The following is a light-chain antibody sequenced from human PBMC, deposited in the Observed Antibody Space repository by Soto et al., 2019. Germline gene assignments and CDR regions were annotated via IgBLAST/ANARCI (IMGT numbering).Light chain of an antibody. CDR3: TSYTSSITYV. CDR2: DVT. J-gene: IGLJ1*01. Sequence: QSALTQPASVSGSPGQSITISCTGTSSDVGGYNFVSWYQHHPGKAPKLIIYDVTNRPSGISNRFSGSKSGNTASLTISGVQAQDVADYYCTSYTSSITYVFRPGTQLTVL. CDR1: SSDVGGYNF. V-gene: IGLV2-14*03.